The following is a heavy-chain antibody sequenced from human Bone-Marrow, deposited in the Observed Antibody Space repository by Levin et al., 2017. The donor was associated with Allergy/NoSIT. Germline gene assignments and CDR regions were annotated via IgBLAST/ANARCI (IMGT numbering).Heavy chain of an antibody. D-gene: IGHD3-3*01. CDR2: MNPNTGNT. V-gene: IGHV1-8*01. Sequence: EASVKVSCNASGYIFTNSDIAWVRQATGERFEWMGWMNPNTGNTGYAEKFQGRVSMTRDTSINTAYLEVSSLKLEDTAVYYCTRGSSFGRQWGQGTLITVSS. J-gene: IGHJ4*02. CDR3: TRGSSFGRQ. CDR1: GYIFTNSD.